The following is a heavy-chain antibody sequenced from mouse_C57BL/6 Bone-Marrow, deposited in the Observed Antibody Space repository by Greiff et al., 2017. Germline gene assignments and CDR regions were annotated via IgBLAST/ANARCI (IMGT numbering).Heavy chain of an antibody. CDR3: ARGKAGLAY. CDR2: IDPETGGT. Sequence: VQLQQSGAELVRPGASVTLSCKASGYTFTDYEMHWVKQTPVHGLEWIGAIDPETGGTAYHQKFKGTAILTADKSSSTAYMELRSLTSEDSAVDYCARGKAGLAYWGQGTLVTVSA. J-gene: IGHJ3*01. CDR1: GYTFTDYE. V-gene: IGHV1-15*01.